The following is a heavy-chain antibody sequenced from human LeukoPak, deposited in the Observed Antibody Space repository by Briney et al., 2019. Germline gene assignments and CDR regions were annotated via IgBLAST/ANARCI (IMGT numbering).Heavy chain of an antibody. Sequence: GGSLRLSCSASGFTFSSYWMSWVRQAPGKGLEWVANIKQDGSEKYYVDSVKGRFTISRDNAKNSLSLQMNSLRAEDTAMYYCARMDIGLVRDWGQGTLVTVSS. V-gene: IGHV3-7*01. CDR1: GFTFSSYW. CDR3: ARMDIGLVRD. D-gene: IGHD3-10*01. J-gene: IGHJ4*02. CDR2: IKQDGSEK.